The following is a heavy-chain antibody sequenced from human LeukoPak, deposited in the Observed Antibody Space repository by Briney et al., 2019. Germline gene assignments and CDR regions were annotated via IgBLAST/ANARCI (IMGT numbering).Heavy chain of an antibody. V-gene: IGHV4-59*01. Sequence: SETLSLTCTVSGGSISSYHWSWIRQPPGKGLEWIGYIYYSGSTNYNPSLKSRVTISVDTSKNQFSLKLSSVTAADTAVYYCARNGVGATRNWFDPWGQGTLVTVSS. J-gene: IGHJ5*02. CDR1: GGSISSYH. CDR3: ARNGVGATRNWFDP. CDR2: IYYSGST. D-gene: IGHD1-26*01.